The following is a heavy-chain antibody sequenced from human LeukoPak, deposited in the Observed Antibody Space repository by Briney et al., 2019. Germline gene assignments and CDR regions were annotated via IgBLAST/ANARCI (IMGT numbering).Heavy chain of an antibody. Sequence: GGSLRLSCTASGFTFSSYAMTWVRLAPGKGLEWVSAISGSGGSTYYADSVKGRFTISRDNSKNTLYLQMSSLRADDTAVYYCAKGPYSSGWPSSFHYHGMDVWGQGTTVTV. CDR3: AKGPYSSGWPSSFHYHGMDV. CDR1: GFTFSSYA. D-gene: IGHD6-19*01. V-gene: IGHV3-23*01. CDR2: ISGSGGST. J-gene: IGHJ6*02.